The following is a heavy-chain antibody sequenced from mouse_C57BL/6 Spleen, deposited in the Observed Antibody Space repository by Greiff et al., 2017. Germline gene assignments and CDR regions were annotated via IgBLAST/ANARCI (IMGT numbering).Heavy chain of an antibody. Sequence: EVKLVESGGGLVKPGGSLKLSCAASGFTFSSYAMSWVRQTPEKRLEWVATISDGGSYTYYPDNVKGRFTISRDNAKTNLYLQMSHLKSEDTAMYYCARDYYGSSPYWYFDVWGTGTTVTVSS. J-gene: IGHJ1*03. CDR2: ISDGGSYT. CDR1: GFTFSSYA. CDR3: ARDYYGSSPYWYFDV. V-gene: IGHV5-4*01. D-gene: IGHD1-1*01.